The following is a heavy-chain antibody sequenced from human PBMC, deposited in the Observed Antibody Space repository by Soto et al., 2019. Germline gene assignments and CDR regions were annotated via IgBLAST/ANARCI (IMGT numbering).Heavy chain of an antibody. Sequence: HPGGSLRLSCAASGFTFSSFAMHWVRQAPGKGLEWVAVISYDGSNKYYADSVKGRFTISRDNSKNTLYLQMNSLRAEDTAVYYCARDPCGGNCLWSYFDYWGQGTLVTVSS. CDR1: GFTFSSFA. CDR2: ISYDGSNK. CDR3: ARDPCGGNCLWSYFDY. D-gene: IGHD2-21*02. V-gene: IGHV3-30-3*01. J-gene: IGHJ4*02.